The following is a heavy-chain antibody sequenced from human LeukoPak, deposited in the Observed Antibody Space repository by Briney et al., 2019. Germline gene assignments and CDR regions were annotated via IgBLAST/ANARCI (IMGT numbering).Heavy chain of an antibody. CDR3: ARAPPYYYDSSGYYGLDAFDI. D-gene: IGHD3-22*01. J-gene: IGHJ3*02. V-gene: IGHV5-51*01. CDR2: IYAGGSDT. Sequence: GESLKISCKGSGYSFTSYWIGWMRQMPGKGLEWMGIIYAGGSDTRYSPSFQGQVTISADKSISTAYLQWSSLKASDTAMYYCARAPPYYYDSSGYYGLDAFDIWGQGTMVTVSS. CDR1: GYSFTSYW.